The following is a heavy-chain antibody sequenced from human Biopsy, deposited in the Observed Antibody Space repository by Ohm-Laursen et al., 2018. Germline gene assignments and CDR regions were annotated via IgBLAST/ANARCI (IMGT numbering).Heavy chain of an antibody. J-gene: IGHJ4*02. CDR3: AREAIGYKLPCDD. CDR1: TGTFNSYG. CDR2: IIPILRTT. Sequence: SVKVSCKAPTGTFNSYGIIWVRQAPGQGLEWMGRIIPILRTTAYAQTFLGRVTITADSPTSTVDMELTSLTSDDTAVYFCAREAIGYKLPCDDWGQGTLVTVSS. V-gene: IGHV1-69*11. D-gene: IGHD5-18*01.